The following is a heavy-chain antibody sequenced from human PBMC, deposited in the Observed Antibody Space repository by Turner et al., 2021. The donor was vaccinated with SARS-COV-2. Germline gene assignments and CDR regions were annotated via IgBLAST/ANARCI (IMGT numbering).Heavy chain of an antibody. D-gene: IGHD1-26*01. V-gene: IGHV3-23*01. CDR2: LSGSGGST. J-gene: IGHJ2*01. CDR1: GFIFCNYA. CDR3: AKVGGWELRRKWFFDL. Sequence: EEQLLVSGGVSVQPGGPLRFSCSVPGFIFCNYAMIWVRQAPGKGLEWVTFLSGSGGSTYHADTVKGRFTISRDKSKNTLYLQMNRLRAEDKAVYYCAKVGGWELRRKWFFDLWGRGTLVSVSS.